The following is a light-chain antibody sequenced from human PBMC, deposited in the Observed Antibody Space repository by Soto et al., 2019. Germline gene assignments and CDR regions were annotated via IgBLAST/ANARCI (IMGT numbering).Light chain of an antibody. CDR2: GAS. J-gene: IGKJ1*01. V-gene: IGKV3-20*01. CDR3: QLYGSLPRP. Sequence: IVLTKTLDTRALSTREKDTVSCRSSQRVSSSYLAWYQQKPGQTPRLLIYGASDRATGIPDRFSGSGSGTDFTLTISRLEPEDFAVYYCQLYGSLPRPFGQGGMVDI. CDR1: QRVSSSY.